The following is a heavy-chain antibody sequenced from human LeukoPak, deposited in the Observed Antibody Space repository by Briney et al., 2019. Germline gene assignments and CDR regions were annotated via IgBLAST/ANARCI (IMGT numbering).Heavy chain of an antibody. CDR2: ISYTGSP. CDR3: ARGYGDSPEGLDP. Sequence: SETLSLTCTVSGDPGSSANYYWGWIRQSPGKGLEWIGRISYTGSPYYNPSPKSRVTISIDKPNHQFSLKVTSVTAADTAVYYCARGYGDSPEGLDPWGQGTLVIVSS. J-gene: IGHJ5*02. D-gene: IGHD4-17*01. CDR1: GDPGSSANYY. V-gene: IGHV4-39*07.